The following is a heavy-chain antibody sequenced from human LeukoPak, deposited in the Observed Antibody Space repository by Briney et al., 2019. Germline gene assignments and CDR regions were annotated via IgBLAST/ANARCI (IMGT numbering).Heavy chain of an antibody. CDR1: GGSFSGYY. D-gene: IGHD3-3*01. J-gene: IGHJ6*02. CDR3: ARQKFGVVIALYYYGMDV. V-gene: IGHV4-34*01. CDR2: INHSGST. Sequence: PSETLSLTCAVYGGSFSGYYWSWIRQPPGKGLEWIGEINHSGSTNYNPSLKSRVTISVDTSKNQFSLKLSSVTAADTAVYYCARQKFGVVIALYYYGMDVWGQGTTVTVSS.